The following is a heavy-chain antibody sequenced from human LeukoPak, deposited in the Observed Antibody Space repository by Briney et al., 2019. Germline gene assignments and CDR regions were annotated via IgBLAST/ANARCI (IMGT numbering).Heavy chain of an antibody. CDR1: AFTFSSYE. V-gene: IGHV3-48*03. D-gene: IGHD3-3*01. CDR2: ISSSGSTI. Sequence: GGSLRLSCAASAFTFSSYEMNWVRQAPGKGLEWVSYISSSGSTIYYADSVKGRFTISRGNAKNSLYLQMNSLRAEDTAVYYCARDRYYGDYWGQGTLVTVSS. J-gene: IGHJ4*02. CDR3: ARDRYYGDY.